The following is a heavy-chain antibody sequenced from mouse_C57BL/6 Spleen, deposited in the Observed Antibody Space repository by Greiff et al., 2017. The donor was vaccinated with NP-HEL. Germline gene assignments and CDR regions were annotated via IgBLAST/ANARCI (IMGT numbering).Heavy chain of an antibody. CDR2: IDPETGGT. Sequence: VKLQESGAELVRPGASVTLSCKASGYTFTDYEMHWVKQTPVHGLEWIGAIDPETGGTAYNQKFKGKAILTADKSSSTAYMELRSLTSEDSAVYYCTRTNSFDYWGQGTTLTVSS. J-gene: IGHJ2*01. V-gene: IGHV1-15*01. CDR3: TRTNSFDY. CDR1: GYTFTDYE.